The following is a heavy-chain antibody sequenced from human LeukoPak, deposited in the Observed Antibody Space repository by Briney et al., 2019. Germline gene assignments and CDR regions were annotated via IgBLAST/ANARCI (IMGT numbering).Heavy chain of an antibody. Sequence: GGSLRLSCAASGFTFSSYGMHWVRQAPGKGLEWVSLISGDGGRTYYADSLKGRFTVSRDNSKNSLYLQMHSLRTEDTALYFCAKDLAPDTLTGYFPREFLLYWGHGTRVTVSS. D-gene: IGHD3-9*01. CDR3: AKDLAPDTLTGYFPREFLLY. J-gene: IGHJ4*01. CDR1: GFTFSSYG. CDR2: ISGDGGRT. V-gene: IGHV3-43*02.